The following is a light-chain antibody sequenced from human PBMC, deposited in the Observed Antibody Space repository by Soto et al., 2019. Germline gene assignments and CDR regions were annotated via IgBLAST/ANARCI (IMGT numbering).Light chain of an antibody. Sequence: DVQMTQSPSTLSASVGDRVTISCRASQSVSSWLAWYQQKPGKAPKLLSYRASSLESGVPSRFSGGGSATEFTLTISSLQPDDFATYYCQQYNTYPAWTFGQGTKVE. CDR1: QSVSSW. CDR3: QQYNTYPAWT. J-gene: IGKJ1*01. CDR2: RAS. V-gene: IGKV1-5*03.